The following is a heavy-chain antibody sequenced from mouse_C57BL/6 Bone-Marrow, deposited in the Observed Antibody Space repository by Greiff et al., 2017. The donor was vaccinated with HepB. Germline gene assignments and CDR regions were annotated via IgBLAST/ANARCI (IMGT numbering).Heavy chain of an antibody. Sequence: QVQLQQSGAELARPGASVKMSCKASGYTFTSYTMHWVKQRPGQGLEWIGYINPSSGYTKYNQKFKDKATLTADKSSSTAYMQLSSPTSEDSAVYYCARGGFRGYAMDYWGQGTSVTVSS. V-gene: IGHV1-4*01. CDR3: ARGGFRGYAMDY. CDR1: GYTFTSYT. CDR2: INPSSGYT. J-gene: IGHJ4*01.